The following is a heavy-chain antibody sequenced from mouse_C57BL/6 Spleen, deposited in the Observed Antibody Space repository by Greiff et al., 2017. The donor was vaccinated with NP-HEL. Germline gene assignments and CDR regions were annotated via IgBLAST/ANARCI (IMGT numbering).Heavy chain of an antibody. D-gene: IGHD4-1*01. J-gene: IGHJ3*01. CDR3: ARLGREGFAY. CDR1: GYTFTDYN. V-gene: IGHV1-22*01. Sequence: EVQLVESGPELVKPGASVKMSCKASGYTFTDYNMHWVKQSHGKSLEWIGYINPNNGGTSYNQKFKGKATLTVNKSSSTAYMELRSLTSEDSAVYYCARLGREGFAYWGQGTLVTVSA. CDR2: INPNNGGT.